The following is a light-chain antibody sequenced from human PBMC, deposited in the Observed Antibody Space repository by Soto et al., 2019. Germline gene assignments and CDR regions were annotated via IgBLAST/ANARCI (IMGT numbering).Light chain of an antibody. J-gene: IGLJ1*01. CDR3: NSYADSNKFV. CDR2: EVS. V-gene: IGLV2-8*01. Sequence: QSVLTQPASVSGSPGQSITISCTGSSSDVGAYNFVSWYQQHPGKAPKLMIYEVSKRPSGVPDRFSGSKSGNTASLTVSGLQAEDEADYYCNSYADSNKFVFGSGTKVTVL. CDR1: SSDVGAYNF.